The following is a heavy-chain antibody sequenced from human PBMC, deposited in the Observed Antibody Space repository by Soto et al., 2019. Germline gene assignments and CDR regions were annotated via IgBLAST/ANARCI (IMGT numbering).Heavy chain of an antibody. CDR3: ARSNRPDY. CDR1: GYTFTGYY. V-gene: IGHV1-2*02. D-gene: IGHD6-6*01. J-gene: IGHJ4*02. CDR2: INANNGNT. Sequence: GASVKVSCKASGYTFTGYYMHWVRQAPGQGLEWMGWINANNGNTNYAQKFQGRVIMTTDTSMSTAYMELRSLRSDDTAVYYCARSNRPDYWGQGTLVTVSS.